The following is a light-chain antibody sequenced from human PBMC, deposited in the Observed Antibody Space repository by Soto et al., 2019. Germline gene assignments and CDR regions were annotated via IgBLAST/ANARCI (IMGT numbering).Light chain of an antibody. Sequence: QSVLTQPPSVSGAPGQRVTISCTGSSSNIGAGYDVHWYQQLPGTAPKLLIYGNSNRPSGVPDRFSGSKSGTSASLAITGLHAEDEADYYCQSYDSSLSVFFGTGTKLTVL. CDR2: GNS. CDR3: QSYDSSLSVF. CDR1: SSNIGAGYD. J-gene: IGLJ1*01. V-gene: IGLV1-40*01.